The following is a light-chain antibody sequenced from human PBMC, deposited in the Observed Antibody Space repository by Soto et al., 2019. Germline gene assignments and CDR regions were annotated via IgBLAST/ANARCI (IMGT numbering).Light chain of an antibody. CDR1: QSVSSSD. CDR3: QQYGSSPQT. J-gene: IGKJ2*01. V-gene: IGKV3-20*01. Sequence: IVLTQSPGTLSLSPGERATLSCRSRQSVSSSDLAWYQQKPGQAPRLLIYGASSRATGIPDRFSGSGSGTDFTLTISRLEPEDFAVYYCQQYGSSPQTFGQGTKLEIK. CDR2: GAS.